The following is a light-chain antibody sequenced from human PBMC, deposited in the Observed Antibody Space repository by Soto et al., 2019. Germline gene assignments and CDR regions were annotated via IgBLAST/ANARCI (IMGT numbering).Light chain of an antibody. J-gene: IGLJ3*02. Sequence: QSVLTQPPSASGSPGQSVTISCTGTSSDIGGYNYVSWYQQHPDKAPKLIIYEVSKRPSGVPDRFSGSKSGNTASLTVSGLQAEDEADYYCTSYAGSNNLVFAGGTKLT. CDR3: TSYAGSNNLV. CDR2: EVS. V-gene: IGLV2-8*01. CDR1: SSDIGGYNY.